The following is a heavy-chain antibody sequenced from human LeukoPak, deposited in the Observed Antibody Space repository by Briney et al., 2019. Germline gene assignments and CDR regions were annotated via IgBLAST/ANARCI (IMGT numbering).Heavy chain of an antibody. V-gene: IGHV4-4*07. Sequence: SETLSLTCTVSGGSISSYYWSWIRQPAGKGLEWIGRIYISGSTNFNPSLKSRLTMSVDTSKNQFSLKLSSVTAADTAVYYCARYAGIAAAGIHYYYGMDVWGQGTTVTVSS. D-gene: IGHD6-13*01. CDR3: ARYAGIAAAGIHYYYGMDV. CDR1: GGSISSYY. J-gene: IGHJ6*02. CDR2: IYISGST.